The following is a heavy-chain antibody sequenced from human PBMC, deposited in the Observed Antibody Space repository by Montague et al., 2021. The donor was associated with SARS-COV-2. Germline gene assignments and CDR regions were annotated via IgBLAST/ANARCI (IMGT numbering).Heavy chain of an antibody. CDR1: GGSISSSTYY. D-gene: IGHD6-19*01. V-gene: IGHV4-39*01. J-gene: IGHJ4*02. CDR2: MYYRGST. CDR3: ATQEDPSGWIPGPFDF. Sequence: SETLSLTCTVSGGSISSSTYYWAWIRQPPGKGLEWIGSMYYRGSTYYNPSLKSRVFISVDTTKKQLSLTLTSVTAADTAVYYCATQEDPSGWIPGPFDFWDQRTLLSVSS.